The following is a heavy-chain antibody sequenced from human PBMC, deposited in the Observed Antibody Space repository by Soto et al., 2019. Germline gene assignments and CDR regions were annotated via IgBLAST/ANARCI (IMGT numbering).Heavy chain of an antibody. CDR1: GYSFTSYW. CDR3: ARHGRDYDFWCALGDGMDV. V-gene: IGHV5-51*01. CDR2: IYPGDSDT. J-gene: IGHJ6*02. Sequence: GESLKISCKGSGYSFTSYWIGWVRQMPGKGLEWMGIIYPGDSDTRYSPSFQGQVTISADKSISTAYMQWSSLKASDTAMYYCARHGRDYDFWCALGDGMDVWGQGTMVTVSS. D-gene: IGHD3-3*01.